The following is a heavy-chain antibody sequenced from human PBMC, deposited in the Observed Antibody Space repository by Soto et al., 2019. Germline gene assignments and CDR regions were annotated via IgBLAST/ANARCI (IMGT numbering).Heavy chain of an antibody. Sequence: QVQLVQSGAEVKKPGASVKVSCKASGYTFTSYGISWVRQAPGQGLEWMGWISANNGNTNYAQNLQGRVTMTTDTSTSKAYMELRSLISDDTAVYYCARDRGSYALDYWGQGTLVTVSS. D-gene: IGHD1-26*01. CDR1: GYTFTSYG. J-gene: IGHJ4*02. V-gene: IGHV1-18*01. CDR3: ARDRGSYALDY. CDR2: ISANNGNT.